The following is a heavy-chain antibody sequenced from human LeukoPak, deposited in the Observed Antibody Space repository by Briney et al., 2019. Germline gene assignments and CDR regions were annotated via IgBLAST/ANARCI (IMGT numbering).Heavy chain of an antibody. CDR3: AGGYKTGWKIDY. CDR2: ISNKGSSSTT. D-gene: IGHD6-19*01. J-gene: IGHJ4*02. CDR1: GFIFSDYY. Sequence: GGSLRLSCAASGFIFSDYYMGWVRQAPGKGLEWVSYISNKGSSSTTYYADSVKGRFTISRDNSKNMLYLQMNSLRAEDTAVYYCAGGYKTGWKIDYWGQGTLVTVSS. V-gene: IGHV3-11*01.